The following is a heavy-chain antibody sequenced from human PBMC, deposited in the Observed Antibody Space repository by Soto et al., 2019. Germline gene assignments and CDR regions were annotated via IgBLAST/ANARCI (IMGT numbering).Heavy chain of an antibody. J-gene: IGHJ4*02. Sequence: QLQLQESGPGLVKPSETLSLTCTVSGGSISSSSYYWGWIRQPPGKGLEWIGSIYYSGSTYYNPSLKSRVTISVDTSKNQFSLKLSSVTAADTAVYYCARLNYYDSRPFDYWGQGTLVTVSS. V-gene: IGHV4-39*01. D-gene: IGHD3-22*01. CDR2: IYYSGST. CDR1: GGSISSSSYY. CDR3: ARLNYYDSRPFDY.